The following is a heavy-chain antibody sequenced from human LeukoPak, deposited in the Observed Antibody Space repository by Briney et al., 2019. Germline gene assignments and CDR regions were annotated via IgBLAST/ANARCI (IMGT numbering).Heavy chain of an antibody. CDR3: ARIDYGARHYYYYMDV. D-gene: IGHD4-17*01. CDR1: GFTFSDYY. Sequence: PGGSLTLSCAASGFTFSDYYMSWIRQAPGKGLEWVSYISSSGSTIHYADSVKGRFTISRDNAKNSLYLQMNSLRAEDTAVYYCARIDYGARHYYYYMDVWGKGTTVTISS. J-gene: IGHJ6*03. CDR2: ISSSGSTI. V-gene: IGHV3-11*01.